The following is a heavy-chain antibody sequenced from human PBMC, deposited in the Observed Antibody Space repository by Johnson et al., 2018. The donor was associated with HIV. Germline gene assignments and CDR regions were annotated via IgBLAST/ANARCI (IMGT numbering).Heavy chain of an antibody. V-gene: IGHV3-7*01. D-gene: IGHD3-10*01. J-gene: IGHJ3*02. CDR3: ARTLWFRELLGAFDI. Sequence: VQLVESGGGLVQPGGSLRLSCAASGFTFSGYWMSWVRQAPGKGLEWLATLNEGGSQKYYVDAVKGRFSISRDNGKNSLYLQMDSLRAEDTAVYYCARTLWFRELLGAFDIWGQGTMVTVSS. CDR2: LNEGGSQK. CDR1: GFTFSGYW.